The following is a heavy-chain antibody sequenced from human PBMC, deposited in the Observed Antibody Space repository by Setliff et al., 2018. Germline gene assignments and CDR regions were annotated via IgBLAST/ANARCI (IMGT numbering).Heavy chain of an antibody. CDR2: IYYSGST. J-gene: IGHJ4*02. D-gene: IGHD3-10*01. CDR3: ARESYYGSGYNY. CDR1: GGSISSYY. V-gene: IGHV4-59*01. Sequence: SETLSLTCTVSGGSISSYYWSWIRQPPGKGLEWIGYIYYSGSTNYNPSLRSRVTISVDTSKNQFSLKLSSVTAADTAVYYCARESYYGSGYNYWGQGTLVTVSS.